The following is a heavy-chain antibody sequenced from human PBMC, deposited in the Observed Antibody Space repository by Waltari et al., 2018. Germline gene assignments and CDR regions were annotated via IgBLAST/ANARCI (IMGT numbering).Heavy chain of an antibody. J-gene: IGHJ6*03. V-gene: IGHV3-7*01. Sequence: EVQLVESGGGLVQPGGSLRLSCAASGFTFSSYWMSWVRQAPGKGLEWVANIKQDGSEKYYVDSVKGRFTISRDNAKNSLYLQMNSLRAEDTAMYYCARDIRLRYYYYMDVWGKGTTVTVSS. CDR3: ARDIRLRYYYYMDV. CDR1: GFTFSSYW. CDR2: IKQDGSEK. D-gene: IGHD2-21*02.